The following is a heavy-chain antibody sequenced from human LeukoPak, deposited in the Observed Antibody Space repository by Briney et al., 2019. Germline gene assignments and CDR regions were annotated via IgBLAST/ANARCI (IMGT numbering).Heavy chain of an antibody. Sequence: PGGSLRLSCAASGFTFSTYAMSWVRQAPGKGPEWVSAISSSYDSTNYADSVKGRFTISRDNSKNMLYLQMNSLKAEDTAVYYCASNWAYDYVVQSYWGQGTLVTVSS. CDR3: ASNWAYDYVVQSY. V-gene: IGHV3-23*01. CDR2: ISSSYDST. D-gene: IGHD3-16*01. CDR1: GFTFSTYA. J-gene: IGHJ4*02.